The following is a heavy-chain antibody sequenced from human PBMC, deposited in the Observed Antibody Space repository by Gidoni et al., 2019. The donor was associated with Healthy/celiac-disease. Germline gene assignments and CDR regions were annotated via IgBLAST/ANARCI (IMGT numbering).Heavy chain of an antibody. J-gene: IGHJ5*02. V-gene: IGHV1-46*03. CDR1: GYTFTRYY. CDR2: INPSGGST. CDR3: ARSHQAYCSSTSCYGGWFDP. D-gene: IGHD2-2*01. Sequence: QVQLVQSGAEVKKPGASVKVSCKASGYTFTRYYMHWVRQAHGQGLEWMGIINPSGGSTSYAQKFQGRVTMTRDTSTSTVYMELSSLRSEDTAVYYCARSHQAYCSSTSCYGGWFDPWGQGTLVTVSS.